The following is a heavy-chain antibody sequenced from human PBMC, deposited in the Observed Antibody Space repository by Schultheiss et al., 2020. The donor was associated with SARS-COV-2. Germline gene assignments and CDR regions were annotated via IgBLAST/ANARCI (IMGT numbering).Heavy chain of an antibody. J-gene: IGHJ4*02. D-gene: IGHD2-15*01. CDR2: ISSSENYI. Sequence: GESLKISCAASGFTFSSYSMKWLRQAPGKGLEWVSSISSSENYIYYGDSVKGRFTISRDNSKNTLYLQMNSLRAEDTAVYYCARDREYCSGGSCYKGYDYWGQGTLVTVSS. V-gene: IGHV3-21*01. CDR3: ARDREYCSGGSCYKGYDY. CDR1: GFTFSSYS.